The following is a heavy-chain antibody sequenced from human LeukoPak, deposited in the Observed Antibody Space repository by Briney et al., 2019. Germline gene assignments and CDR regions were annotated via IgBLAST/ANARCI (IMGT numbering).Heavy chain of an antibody. D-gene: IGHD1-26*01. V-gene: IGHV3-9*01. J-gene: IGHJ4*02. CDR1: GFTFDDYA. Sequence: GGSLRLSCAASGFTFDDYAMHWVRQAPGKGLEWVSGISWNSGSIGYADSVKGRFTISRDNAKNSLYLQMNSLRAEDTALYYCAKDKGEHSGLDYWGQGTLVTVSS. CDR2: ISWNSGSI. CDR3: AKDKGEHSGLDY.